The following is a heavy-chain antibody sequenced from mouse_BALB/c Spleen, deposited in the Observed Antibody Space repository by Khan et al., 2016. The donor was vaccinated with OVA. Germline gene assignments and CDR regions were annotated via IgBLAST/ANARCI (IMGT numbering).Heavy chain of an antibody. J-gene: IGHJ2*01. Sequence: EVQLQESGPGLVKPSQSLSLTCTVTGYSITSGYGWNWIRQFPGNKQEWMGYISYSGSPNYNPSLKSRISITRDTSKNQFFLQLNSVTTEDTATYYCARTARIKYWGQGTTLTVSS. CDR2: ISYSGSP. V-gene: IGHV3-2*02. CDR3: ARTARIKY. D-gene: IGHD1-2*01. CDR1: GYSITSGYG.